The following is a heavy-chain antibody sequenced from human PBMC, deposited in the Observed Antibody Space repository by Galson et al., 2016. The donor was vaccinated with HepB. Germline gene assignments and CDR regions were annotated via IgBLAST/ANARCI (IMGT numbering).Heavy chain of an antibody. CDR2: MYHSGNT. Sequence: SETLSLTCSVSGYSISSGYYWGWIRQPPGKGLEWIGSMYHSGNTYYNPPLKSRVTISADTSKNQFSLRLSSVTAADTAVYYCARVIYSNSWRNPGRRFDPWGQGTLVTVSS. D-gene: IGHD2/OR15-2a*01. CDR3: ARVIYSNSWRNPGRRFDP. J-gene: IGHJ5*02. CDR1: GYSISSGYY. V-gene: IGHV4-38-2*02.